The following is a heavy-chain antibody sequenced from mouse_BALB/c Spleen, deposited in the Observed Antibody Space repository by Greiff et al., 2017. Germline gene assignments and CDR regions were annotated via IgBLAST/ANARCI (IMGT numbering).Heavy chain of an antibody. CDR2: IDPETGGT. Sequence: VKLMESGAELVRPGASVTLSCKASGYTFTDYEMHWVKQTPVHGLEWIGAIDPETGGTAYNQKFKGKATLTADKSSSTAYMELRSLTSEDSAVYYCTLDSSGPYWGQGTLVTVSA. D-gene: IGHD3-2*01. CDR3: TLDSSGPY. J-gene: IGHJ3*01. V-gene: IGHV1-15*01. CDR1: GYTFTDYE.